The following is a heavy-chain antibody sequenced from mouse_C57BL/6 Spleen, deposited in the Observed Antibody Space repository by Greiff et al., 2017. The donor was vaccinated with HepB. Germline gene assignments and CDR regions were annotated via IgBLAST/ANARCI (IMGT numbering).Heavy chain of an antibody. CDR2: IDPEDGET. J-gene: IGHJ3*01. Sequence: VQLKESGAELVKPGASVKLSCTASGFNIKDYYMHWVKQRTEQGLEWIGRIDPEDGETKYAPKFQGQATITADTSSNTAYLQLSSLTSEDTAVYYCAPHYYGSSYPFAYWGQGTLVTVSA. D-gene: IGHD1-1*01. CDR1: GFNIKDYY. CDR3: APHYYGSSYPFAY. V-gene: IGHV14-2*01.